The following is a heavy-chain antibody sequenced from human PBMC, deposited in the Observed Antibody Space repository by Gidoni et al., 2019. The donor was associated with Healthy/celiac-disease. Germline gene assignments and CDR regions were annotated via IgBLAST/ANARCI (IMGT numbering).Heavy chain of an antibody. V-gene: IGHV1-69*08. J-gene: IGHJ6*04. CDR3: AREGRGVVVPAARSLDV. D-gene: IGHD2-2*01. CDR1: GGTFSSYT. CDR2: IIPILGIA. Sequence: QVQLVQSGAEVKKPGSSVKVSCKASGGTFSSYTISWVRQAPGQGLEWMGRIIPILGIANYAQKFQGRVTITADKSTSTAYMELSSLRSEDTAVYYCAREGRGVVVPAARSLDVWGKGTTVTVSS.